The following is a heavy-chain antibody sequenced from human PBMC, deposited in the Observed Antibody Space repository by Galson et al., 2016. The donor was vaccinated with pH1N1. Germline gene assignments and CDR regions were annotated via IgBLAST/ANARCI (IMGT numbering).Heavy chain of an antibody. V-gene: IGHV3-30*02. Sequence: SLRLSCAASGFTFSTFGIHWVRQVPGKGLDWVSFIRYDGSHKYYSDSVRGRFTISRDHSKHTLYLQMNSLGTDDTAIYYCAKDFTALLLSTISHFDHWGKGTLVTVSS. CDR2: IRYDGSHK. CDR3: AKDFTALLLSTISHFDH. D-gene: IGHD2-2*01. CDR1: GFTFSTFG. J-gene: IGHJ4*02.